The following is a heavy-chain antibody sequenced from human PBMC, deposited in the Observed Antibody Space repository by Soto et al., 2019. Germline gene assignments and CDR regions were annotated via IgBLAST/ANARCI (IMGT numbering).Heavy chain of an antibody. J-gene: IGHJ5*02. CDR3: GRGGEQVGGDKWFVP. D-gene: IGHD3-16*01. Sequence: QVQLVQSGAEVKKPGSSVKVSCKASGGTFSSYTISWVRQVPGQGLEWMGRIIPILGIANYAQKFQGRVTNTADKSPSTAYMELSSLRFEDTAVYYCGRGGEQVGGDKWFVPWGQGTLVTVSS. V-gene: IGHV1-69*02. CDR2: IIPILGIA. CDR1: GGTFSSYT.